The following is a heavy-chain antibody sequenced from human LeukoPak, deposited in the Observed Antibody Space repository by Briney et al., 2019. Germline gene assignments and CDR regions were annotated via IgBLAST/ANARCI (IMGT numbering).Heavy chain of an antibody. V-gene: IGHV3-30*03. CDR3: ARGHRRGYSGYGYDY. Sequence: GGSLRLSCAASGFTFSSYGMHWVRQAPGKGLERVAVISYDGSNKYYADSVKGRFTISRDNSKNALYLQMNSLRAEDTAVYYCARGHRRGYSGYGYDYWGQGTLVTVSS. CDR1: GFTFSSYG. D-gene: IGHD5-12*01. J-gene: IGHJ4*02. CDR2: ISYDGSNK.